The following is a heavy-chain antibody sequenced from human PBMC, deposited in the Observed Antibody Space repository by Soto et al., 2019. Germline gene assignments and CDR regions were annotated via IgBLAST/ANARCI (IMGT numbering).Heavy chain of an antibody. Sequence: QVQLVQSGAEVKKPGASVKVSCKASGYTFTSYGISWVRQAPGQGLEWMGWIFAHNGNTNYAQKRQGRVTMTTDTYTSTAYTELRSLGADDSAVYYCASGWFGEFVYYFDFWGQGPLVTVSS. CDR1: GYTFTSYG. D-gene: IGHD3-10*01. V-gene: IGHV1-18*01. J-gene: IGHJ4*02. CDR3: ASGWFGEFVYYFDF. CDR2: IFAHNGNT.